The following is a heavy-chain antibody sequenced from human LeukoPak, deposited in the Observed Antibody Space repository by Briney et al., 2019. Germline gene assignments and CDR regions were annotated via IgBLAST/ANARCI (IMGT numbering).Heavy chain of an antibody. V-gene: IGHV5-51*01. D-gene: IGHD6-19*01. J-gene: IGHJ4*02. CDR1: GYRFSTSW. Sequence: GESLKISCRASGYRFSTSWIGWVRQMPGKGLEWMGIIYPGDSDTRYSPSFQGQVTISADKSISTAYLQWSSLKASDTAMYYCARVPYSSGWYPGGTNFDYWGQGTLVTVSS. CDR3: ARVPYSSGWYPGGTNFDY. CDR2: IYPGDSDT.